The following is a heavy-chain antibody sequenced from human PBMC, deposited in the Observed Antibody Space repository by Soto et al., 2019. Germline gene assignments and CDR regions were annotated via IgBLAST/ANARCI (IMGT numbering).Heavy chain of an antibody. CDR2: ISGRSDYI. CDR3: ARDWGCNY. J-gene: IGHJ4*02. V-gene: IGHV3-21*01. CDR1: GFTFSSYI. Sequence: EVQLVESGGGLVKPGGSLRLSCAASGFTFSSYIMNWVRQAPAKELVWVSSISGRSDYIYYADLVKGRFTISRDNAKNSLYLQMHSLRAEDTAVYYCARDWGCNYWGQGTLATVSS. D-gene: IGHD3-16*01.